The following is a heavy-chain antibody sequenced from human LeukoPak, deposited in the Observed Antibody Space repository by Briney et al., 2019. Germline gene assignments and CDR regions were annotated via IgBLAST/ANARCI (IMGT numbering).Heavy chain of an antibody. CDR1: GYTFTSYG. CDR2: ISAYNGNT. CDR3: ARAGVEMATISLFDY. Sequence: ASVKVSCKASGYTFTSYGISWVRQAPGQGLEWMGWISAYNGNTNYAQKLQGRVTITADKSTSTAYMELSSLRSEDTAVYYCARAGVEMATISLFDYWGQGTLVTVSS. J-gene: IGHJ4*02. D-gene: IGHD5-24*01. V-gene: IGHV1-18*01.